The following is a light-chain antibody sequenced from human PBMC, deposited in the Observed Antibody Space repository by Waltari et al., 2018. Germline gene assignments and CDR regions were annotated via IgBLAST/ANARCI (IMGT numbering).Light chain of an antibody. V-gene: IGLV1-47*01. CDR1: SSNIGSNF. CDR2: RND. Sequence: QSVLTQPPSASGTPGQRVTISCSGSSSNIGSNFVCWYKHLPGTAPKLRIYRNDQRPSGVPDRFSGSRSGTSASLAISGLRSEDEADYYCAAWDDSLTVRFGGGTKLTVL. J-gene: IGLJ3*02. CDR3: AAWDDSLTVR.